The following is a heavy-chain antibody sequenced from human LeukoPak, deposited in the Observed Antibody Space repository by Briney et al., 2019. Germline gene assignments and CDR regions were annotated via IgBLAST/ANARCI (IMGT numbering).Heavy chain of an antibody. CDR2: INHSGST. CDR3: ARGTGSIVVVPAAMFRGYYYFDY. V-gene: IGHV4-34*01. D-gene: IGHD2-2*01. J-gene: IGHJ4*02. Sequence: SETLSLTCAVYGGSFSGYYWNWIRQPPGKGLEWIGEINHSGSTNYNPSLKSRVTISVDTSKNQFSLKLSSVTAADTAVYYCARGTGSIVVVPAAMFRGYYYFDYWGQGTLVTVSS. CDR1: GGSFSGYY.